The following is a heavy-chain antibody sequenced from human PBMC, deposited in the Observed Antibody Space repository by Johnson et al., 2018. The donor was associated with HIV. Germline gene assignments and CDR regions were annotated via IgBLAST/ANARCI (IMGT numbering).Heavy chain of an antibody. V-gene: IGHV3-7*03. D-gene: IGHD5-24*01. CDR3: ARGWDAFDI. CDR1: GFTFSSYE. J-gene: IGHJ3*02. Sequence: VQLVESGGGLVQPGGSLRLSCAASGFTFSSYEMNWVRQAPGKGLEWVANIKQDGSEKYYVDSVKGRFTISRDNAKNSLYLQMNSLRAEDTAVYYCARGWDAFDIWGQGTMVTVSS. CDR2: IKQDGSEK.